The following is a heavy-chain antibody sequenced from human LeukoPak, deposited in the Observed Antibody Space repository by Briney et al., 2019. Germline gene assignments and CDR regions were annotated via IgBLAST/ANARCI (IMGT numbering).Heavy chain of an antibody. D-gene: IGHD6-19*01. V-gene: IGHV3-48*01. Sequence: GSLRLSCAASGFTFSSYSMNGVRQAPGKGLEWVSHISSSSSTIYYADYVKGRFTISRDNAKNSLYLQMNSLRAEDTAVYYCARVQGGGYRTADYWGQGTLVTVSS. CDR2: ISSSSSTI. J-gene: IGHJ4*02. CDR1: GFTFSSYS. CDR3: ARVQGGGYRTADY.